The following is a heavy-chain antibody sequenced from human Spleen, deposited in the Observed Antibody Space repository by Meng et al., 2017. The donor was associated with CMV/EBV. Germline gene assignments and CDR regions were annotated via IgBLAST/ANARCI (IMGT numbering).Heavy chain of an antibody. CDR1: GYTFTSNA. CDR2: INTNTGNP. J-gene: IGHJ4*02. D-gene: IGHD3-16*01. V-gene: IGHV7-4-1*02. CDR3: ARELWGTVY. Sequence: QGQLVQSGAELNKPGASVKVSCKASGYTFTSNAMNWVRQAPGKGLEWMGWINTNTGNPTYAQVFTGRSVFPLATSVSTAYLQISSLKAEDTAVYYCARELWGTVYWGQGTLVTVSS.